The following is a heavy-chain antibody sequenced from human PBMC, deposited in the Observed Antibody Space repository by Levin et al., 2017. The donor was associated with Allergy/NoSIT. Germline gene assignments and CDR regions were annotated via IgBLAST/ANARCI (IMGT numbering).Heavy chain of an antibody. CDR1: GFTFSGFA. V-gene: IGHV3-73*01. CDR3: TNYDILTGFLS. Sequence: AGGSLRLSCVASGFTFSGFAMHWVRQASGKGLEWVGRIRSEANSYATAYAASVKDRFTISRDDSKNTAYLQMNSLKSEDTAVYYCTNYDILTGFLSWGQGTLVTVSS. CDR2: IRSEANSYAT. D-gene: IGHD3-9*01. J-gene: IGHJ5*02.